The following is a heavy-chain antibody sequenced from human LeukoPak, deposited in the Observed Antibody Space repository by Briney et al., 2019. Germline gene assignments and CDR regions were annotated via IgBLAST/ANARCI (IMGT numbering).Heavy chain of an antibody. V-gene: IGHV4-4*02. D-gene: IGHD3-22*01. J-gene: IGHJ3*02. CDR3: ASVARNNPNYYDSSGYYHDAFDI. CDR2: IYHSGST. CDR1: GGSISSSNW. Sequence: SGTLSLTCAVSGGSISSSNWWSWVRQPPGKGLEWIGEIYHSGSTNYNPSLKSRVTMSVDTSKNQFSLKLSSVTAADTAVYYCASVARNNPNYYDSSGYYHDAFDIWGQGTMVTVSS.